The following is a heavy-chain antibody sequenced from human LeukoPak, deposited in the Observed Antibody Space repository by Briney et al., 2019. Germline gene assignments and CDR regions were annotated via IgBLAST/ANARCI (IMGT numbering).Heavy chain of an antibody. CDR3: ARRYDILTGPNWFDP. J-gene: IGHJ5*02. CDR2: IDPSDSYT. D-gene: IGHD3-9*01. CDR1: GYSFTSYW. Sequence: GESLRISCKGSGYSFTSYWISWVRQMPGKGLEWMGRIDPSDSYTNYSPSFQGHVTISAGKSISTAYLQWSSLKASDTAMYYCARRYDILTGPNWFDPWGQGTLVTVSS. V-gene: IGHV5-10-1*01.